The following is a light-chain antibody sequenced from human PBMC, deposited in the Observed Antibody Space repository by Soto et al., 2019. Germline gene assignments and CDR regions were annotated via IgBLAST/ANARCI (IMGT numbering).Light chain of an antibody. J-gene: IGKJ4*01. CDR1: QSISRY. CDR2: AAS. Sequence: DIQMTQSPSSLSASVGDRVTITCRASQSISRYLNWYQQKPGQAPKILIYAASSLQSGVPSRFSGGGSGSAFSLTISSLQPEDFATHYCQQSYSTPRTFGGGTKVEIK. CDR3: QQSYSTPRT. V-gene: IGKV1-39*01.